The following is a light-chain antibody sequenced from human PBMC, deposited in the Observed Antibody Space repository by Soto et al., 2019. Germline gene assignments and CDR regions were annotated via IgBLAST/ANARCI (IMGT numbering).Light chain of an antibody. J-gene: IGLJ1*01. CDR3: CSYAGSYTYV. CDR1: SSDVGGYNY. Sequence: QSALTQPRSVSGSTGQSVTISCTGTSSDVGGYNYVSWYQQHPGKAPKLMIYDVSKRPSGVPDRFSGSKSGNTASLTISGLQDEDEADYYCCSYAGSYTYVFGTGTKVTVL. CDR2: DVS. V-gene: IGLV2-11*01.